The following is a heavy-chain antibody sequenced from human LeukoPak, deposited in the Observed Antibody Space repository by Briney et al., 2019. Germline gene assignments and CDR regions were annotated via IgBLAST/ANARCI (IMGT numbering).Heavy chain of an antibody. CDR1: GFTFTTSG. CDR2: ISGSDSGGKT. V-gene: IGHV3-23*01. J-gene: IGHJ3*02. CDR3: SKTSAFDI. Sequence: GGSLRLSCAASGFTFTTSGMNWVRQAPGKGLEWVSSISGSDSGGKTFYADSVKGRFTNSRDNSKNTVYMQMNSLRAEDTALYFCSKTSAFDIWGQGKMVTVSS.